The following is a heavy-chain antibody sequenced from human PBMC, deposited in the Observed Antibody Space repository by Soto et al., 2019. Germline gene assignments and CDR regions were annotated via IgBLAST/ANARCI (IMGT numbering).Heavy chain of an antibody. V-gene: IGHV3-23*01. J-gene: IGHJ4*02. CDR3: AQTEGYDFWSGYYFDY. CDR2: ISGSGGST. Sequence: VQLLESGGGLVQPGGSLRLSCAASGFTFSSYAMSWVRQAPGKGLEWVSAISGSGGSTYYADSVKGRFTISRDNSKNTLYLQMNSLRAEDTAVYYCAQTEGYDFWSGYYFDYWGQGTLVTVSS. D-gene: IGHD3-3*01. CDR1: GFTFSSYA.